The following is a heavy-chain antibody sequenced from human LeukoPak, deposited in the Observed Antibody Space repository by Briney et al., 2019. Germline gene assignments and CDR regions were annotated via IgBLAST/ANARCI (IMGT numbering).Heavy chain of an antibody. D-gene: IGHD7-27*01. J-gene: IGHJ4*02. CDR1: GYTLTDHY. CDR2: IHTGRGDT. CDR3: ARDHNWGPDY. V-gene: IGHV1-2*02. Sequence: ASVMISCKALGYTLTDHYFHWLRQAPGQGIEWMGWIHTGRGDTNIAQKFQGRVSLTRDMSISTAYMELSRLTSDDTAVYYCARDHNWGPDYWGQGILVSVSS.